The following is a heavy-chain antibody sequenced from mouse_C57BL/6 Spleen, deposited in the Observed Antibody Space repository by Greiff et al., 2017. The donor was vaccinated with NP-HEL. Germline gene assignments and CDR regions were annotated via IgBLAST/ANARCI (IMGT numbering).Heavy chain of an antibody. J-gene: IGHJ4*01. CDR1: GYTFTSYW. V-gene: IGHV1-52*01. CDR3: ARVSYYDLDY. CDR2: IDPSDSDT. Sequence: QVQLQKSGAELVRPGSSVKLSCKASGYTFTSYWMHWVKQRPIQGLEWIGNIDPSDSDTHYNQKFKDKATLTVNKSSSTAYMQLSSLTSEDSAVYYCARVSYYDLDYWGQGTSVTVSS.